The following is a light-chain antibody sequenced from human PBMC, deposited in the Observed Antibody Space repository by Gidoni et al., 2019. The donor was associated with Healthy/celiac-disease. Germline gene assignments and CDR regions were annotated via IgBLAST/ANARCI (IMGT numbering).Light chain of an antibody. J-gene: IGKJ4*01. Sequence: EIVMTHSPATLSVSPGERATLSSRASESVSSNLAWYQQKPGQAPRLLIYGASTRATGIPARFSGSGSATEVTLTISSLQSEDFAVYYCQQYNNWTPLTFGGGTKVEIK. CDR3: QQYNNWTPLT. V-gene: IGKV3-15*01. CDR1: ESVSSN. CDR2: GAS.